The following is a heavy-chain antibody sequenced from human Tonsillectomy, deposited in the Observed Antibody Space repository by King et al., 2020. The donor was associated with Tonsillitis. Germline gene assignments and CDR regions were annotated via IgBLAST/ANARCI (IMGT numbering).Heavy chain of an antibody. Sequence: VQLVESGGGLVQPGGSLRLSCAASGFTFSSYAMSWVRQAPGKGLEWVSAISGSGGNTYYADSVKGRFTISRDNSKNTLYLQMNSLRAEDTAVYSCAKTPGYDFWSGYYYYYYMDVWGKGTTVTVSS. CDR2: ISGSGGNT. J-gene: IGHJ6*03. V-gene: IGHV3-23*04. D-gene: IGHD3-3*01. CDR1: GFTFSSYA. CDR3: AKTPGYDFWSGYYYYYYMDV.